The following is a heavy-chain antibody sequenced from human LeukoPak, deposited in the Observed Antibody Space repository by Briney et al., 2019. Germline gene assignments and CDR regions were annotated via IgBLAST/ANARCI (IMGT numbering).Heavy chain of an antibody. CDR2: ISSGGRT. Sequence: SETLSFTWAVYGGSFSGYYWTWIRQSPVKGLEWIGKISSGGRTNDNPSFKSGVTIPVDTSKSQFCLNLSSVTAADTAVYYWARHKTRRSSTELWFGELLSVHNCFDPWGQGTLVTVSS. CDR1: GGSFSGYY. D-gene: IGHD3-10*01. V-gene: IGHV4-34*01. J-gene: IGHJ5*02. CDR3: ARHKTRRSSTELWFGELLSVHNCFDP.